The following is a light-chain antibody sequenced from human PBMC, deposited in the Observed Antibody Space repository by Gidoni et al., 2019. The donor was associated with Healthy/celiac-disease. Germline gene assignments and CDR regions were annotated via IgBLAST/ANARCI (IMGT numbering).Light chain of an antibody. CDR3: QQLNSYPRT. CDR2: AAS. CDR1: QGISSY. V-gene: IGKV1-9*01. Sequence: DFQLSQSPAFLSASVGDRVTITCRASQGISSYLAWYQQKPGKAPKLLIYAASTLQSGVPPRFSGSGSGTEFTLTISSLQPEDFATYYCQQLNSYPRTFGQGTKLEIK. J-gene: IGKJ2*01.